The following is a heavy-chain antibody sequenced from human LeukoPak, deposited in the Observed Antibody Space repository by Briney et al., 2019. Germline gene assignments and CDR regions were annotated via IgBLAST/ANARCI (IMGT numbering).Heavy chain of an antibody. D-gene: IGHD6-13*01. CDR3: ARMGAAAMYFDY. V-gene: IGHV4-59*01. CDR1: GGSISSYY. CDR2: IYYSGTT. J-gene: IGHJ4*02. Sequence: SETLSLTCTVSGGSISSYYWSWIRQPPGKGLEWIGYIYYSGTTNYNPSLKSRVTIAVDTSKNQFSLKLSSVTAADTAVYHCARMGAAAMYFDYWGQGTLVTVSS.